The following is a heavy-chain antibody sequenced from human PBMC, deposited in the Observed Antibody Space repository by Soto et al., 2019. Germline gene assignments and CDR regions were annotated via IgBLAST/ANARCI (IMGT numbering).Heavy chain of an antibody. J-gene: IGHJ6*03. V-gene: IGHV3-53*04. Sequence: GGSPRLSCAASGFTVSSNYMSWVRQAPGKGLEWVSVIYSGGSTYYADSVKGRFTISRHNSKNTLYLQMNSLRAEDTAVYYCATMRSIAARRIRGYYYYYMDVWGKGTTVTVSS. D-gene: IGHD6-6*01. CDR2: IYSGGST. CDR3: ATMRSIAARRIRGYYYYYMDV. CDR1: GFTVSSNY.